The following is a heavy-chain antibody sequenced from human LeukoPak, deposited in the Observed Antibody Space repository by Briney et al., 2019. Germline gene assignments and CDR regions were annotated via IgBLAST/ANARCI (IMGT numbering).Heavy chain of an antibody. CDR3: AGLYV. V-gene: IGHV4-4*07. CDR2: VYTSGST. Sequence: SETLSLTCTVSGGSISSYWWTWIRQPAGKGLEWIGRVYTSGSTTHNPSLRSRVTMSVDTSKNQLSLKLSSVTAADTAVYYCAGLYVWGKGTTVTISS. CDR1: GGSISSYW. J-gene: IGHJ6*04.